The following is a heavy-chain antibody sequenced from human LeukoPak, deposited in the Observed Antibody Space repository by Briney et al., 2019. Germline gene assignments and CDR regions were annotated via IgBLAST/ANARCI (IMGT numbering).Heavy chain of an antibody. CDR2: IYYSGST. CDR1: GGSISSSSYY. CDR3: ARSIGGYCSSTSCQGGAFDY. Sequence: SETLSLTCTVSGGSISSSSYYWGWIRQPPGKGLEWIGSIYYSGSTYYNPSLKSRVTISVDTSKNQFSLKLSSVTAADTAVYYCARSIGGYCSSTSCQGGAFDYWGQGTGVTVSS. V-gene: IGHV4-39*01. D-gene: IGHD2-2*01. J-gene: IGHJ4*02.